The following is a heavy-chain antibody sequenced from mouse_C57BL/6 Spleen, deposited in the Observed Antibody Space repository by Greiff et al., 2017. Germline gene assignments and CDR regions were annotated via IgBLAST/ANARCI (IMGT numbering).Heavy chain of an antibody. CDR3: ARDYGSSYGDY. D-gene: IGHD1-1*01. Sequence: EVKLVESGGGLVKPGGSLKLSCAASGFTFSDYGMHWVRQAPEKGLEWVAYISSGGSTIYYADTVKGRFTISRDNAKNTLFLQMTSLRSEDTAMYYCARDYGSSYGDYWGQGTTLTVSS. CDR1: GFTFSDYG. CDR2: ISSGGSTI. V-gene: IGHV5-17*01. J-gene: IGHJ2*01.